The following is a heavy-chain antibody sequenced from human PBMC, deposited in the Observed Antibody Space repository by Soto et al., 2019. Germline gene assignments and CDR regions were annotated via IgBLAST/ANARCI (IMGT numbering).Heavy chain of an antibody. D-gene: IGHD3-22*01. Sequence: QVQLQESGPGLVKPSQTLSLTCTVSGGSISSGDYYWSWIRQPPGKGLEWIGYIYYSGSTYYNPSLKRRVTISVDTSKNQFSLKLSSVTAADTAVYYCARVGYYDSSGSLNAFDIWGQGTMVTVSS. CDR1: GGSISSGDYY. J-gene: IGHJ3*02. CDR3: ARVGYYDSSGSLNAFDI. V-gene: IGHV4-30-4*01. CDR2: IYYSGST.